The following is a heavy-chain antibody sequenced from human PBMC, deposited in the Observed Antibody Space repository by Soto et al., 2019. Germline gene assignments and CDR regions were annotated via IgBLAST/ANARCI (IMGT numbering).Heavy chain of an antibody. CDR3: ARDSYADLGQNTFDI. J-gene: IGHJ3*02. Sequence: GGSLRLSCAASGFTFSRYAMNWVRQAPGKGLEWVSYISGDSSYINIYYADSVKGRFTISRDNAKNSLFLEMKSLRAEDTAVYYCARDSYADLGQNTFDIWRQGTMVTVSS. V-gene: IGHV3-21*01. CDR1: GFTFSRYA. CDR2: ISGDSSYI. D-gene: IGHD4-17*01.